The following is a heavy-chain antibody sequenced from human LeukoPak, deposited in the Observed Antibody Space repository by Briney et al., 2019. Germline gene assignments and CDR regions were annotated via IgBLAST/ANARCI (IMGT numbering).Heavy chain of an antibody. CDR1: GGSISTYY. J-gene: IGHJ4*02. CDR2: IYYRGST. V-gene: IGHV4-59*01. CDR3: ADRDGVY. Sequence: PSETLSLTCTVSGGSISTYYWSWIRQPPGKGLEWIAHIYYRGSTNYNPSLKSRVTISVDTSKNQLSLKLTSVTAADTAVYYCADRDGVYWGQGILVTVSS. D-gene: IGHD5-24*01.